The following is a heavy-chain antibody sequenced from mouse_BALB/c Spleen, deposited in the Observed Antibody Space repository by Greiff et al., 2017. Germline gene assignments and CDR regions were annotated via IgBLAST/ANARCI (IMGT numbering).Heavy chain of an antibody. J-gene: IGHJ2*01. CDR1: GFTFSSYG. CDR2: INSHGGST. Sequence: EVQLVASGGGLVQPGGSLKLSCAASGFTFSSYGLSWVRQTPDKRLELVATINSHGGSTYYPDSVKGRFTISRDNAKNTLYLQMSSLKSEDTAMYYGARDRDRSNGDYGGQGTTRTVAA. D-gene: IGHD2-14*01. V-gene: IGHV5-6-3*01. CDR3: ARDRDRSNGDY.